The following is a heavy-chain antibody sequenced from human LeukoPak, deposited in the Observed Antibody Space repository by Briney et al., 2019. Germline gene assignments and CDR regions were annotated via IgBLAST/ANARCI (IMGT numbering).Heavy chain of an antibody. CDR3: VVDLSGSADY. V-gene: IGHV3-7*01. J-gene: IGHJ4*02. CDR1: GFTFSSYW. D-gene: IGHD3-10*01. Sequence: GGSLRLSCAASGFTFSSYWMTWVRQAPGKGLEWVANIKEDGSEKYYVDSVKGRFTVSRDNAKNTLYLQMNSLRTEDSALYYCVVDLSGSADYWGQGTLVTVSS. CDR2: IKEDGSEK.